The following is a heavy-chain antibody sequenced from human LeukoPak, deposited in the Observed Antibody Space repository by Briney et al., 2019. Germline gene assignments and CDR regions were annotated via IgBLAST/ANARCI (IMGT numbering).Heavy chain of an antibody. D-gene: IGHD3-16*01. J-gene: IGHJ4*02. CDR2: MNPNSGDT. V-gene: IGHV1-8*01. CDR3: TRSGFGGGVHFDY. CDR1: GYTFTNYD. Sequence: ASVKVSCKASGYTFTNYDINWVRQAAGQGLEWMGWMNPNSGDTGYVENFQGRVTMTRDTSINTAYMELSSLRSEDTAVYYCTRSGFGGGVHFDYWGRETPVTVSS.